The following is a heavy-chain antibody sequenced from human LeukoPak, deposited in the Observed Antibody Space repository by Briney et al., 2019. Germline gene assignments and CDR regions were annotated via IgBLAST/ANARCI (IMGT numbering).Heavy chain of an antibody. CDR3: VRLRRNNDRSGYYYYYDY. V-gene: IGHV3-21*01. CDR1: GYTFSGFS. D-gene: IGHD3-22*01. Sequence: PGGSLTLSCAASGYTFSGFSVNWVRQAPGKGLEWVSSISVRSNYRYYADSVRGRFTISRDDARDSLFLQMNSLRAEDTAVYFCVRLRRNNDRSGYYYYYDYWGQGTLVTVSS. CDR2: ISVRSNYR. J-gene: IGHJ4*02.